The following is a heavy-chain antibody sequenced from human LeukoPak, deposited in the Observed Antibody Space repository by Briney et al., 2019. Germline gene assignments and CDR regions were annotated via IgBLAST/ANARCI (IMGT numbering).Heavy chain of an antibody. J-gene: IGHJ4*02. V-gene: IGHV3-23*01. CDR1: GFTFSSYA. CDR3: AKVRGGYCSGGSCYPTFDY. Sequence: GGSLRLSCAASGFTFSSYATSWVRQAPGKGLEWVSAISGSGGRTYYADSVKGRFTISRDNSKNTLYLQMNSLRAEDTAVYYCAKVRGGYCSGGSCYPTFDYWGQGTLVTVSS. D-gene: IGHD2-15*01. CDR2: ISGSGGRT.